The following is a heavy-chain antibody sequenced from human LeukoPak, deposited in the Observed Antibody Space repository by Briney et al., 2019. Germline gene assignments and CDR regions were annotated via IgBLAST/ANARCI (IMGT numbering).Heavy chain of an antibody. CDR2: ISGGSST. Sequence: PGGSLRLSCAASGFTFRNYAMTWVRQAPGKGLEWVSAISGGSSTYFADSVKGRFTISRDNSENTVYLQMNSLRAEGTAVYYCAKKGGYDSSGYLPLEYWGQGTLVTVSS. CDR1: GFTFRNYA. CDR3: AKKGGYDSSGYLPLEY. J-gene: IGHJ4*02. D-gene: IGHD3-22*01. V-gene: IGHV3-23*01.